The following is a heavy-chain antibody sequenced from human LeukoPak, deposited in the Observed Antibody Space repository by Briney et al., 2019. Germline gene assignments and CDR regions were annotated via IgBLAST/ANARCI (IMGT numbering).Heavy chain of an antibody. D-gene: IGHD1-7*01. Sequence: SVKVSCKASGGTFSSYATSWVRQAPGQGLEWMGGIIPIFGTANYAQKFQGRVTITADKSTSTAYMELSSLRSEDTAVYYCARDDPGITGTTGGDWFDPWGQGTLVTVSS. CDR1: GGTFSSYA. V-gene: IGHV1-69*06. J-gene: IGHJ5*02. CDR3: ARDDPGITGTTGGDWFDP. CDR2: IIPIFGTA.